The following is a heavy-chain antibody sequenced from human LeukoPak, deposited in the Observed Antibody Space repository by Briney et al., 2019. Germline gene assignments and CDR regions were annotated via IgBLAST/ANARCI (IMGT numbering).Heavy chain of an antibody. CDR2: IIPIFGTA. Sequence: GASVKVSCKASGGTFSSYAISWVRQAPGQGLEWMGGIIPIFGTANYAQKFQGRVTITADESTSTAYMELSSLRSEDTAVYYCAREGRYCTNGVCYNWFDPWGQGTLVTVSS. V-gene: IGHV1-69*13. J-gene: IGHJ5*02. D-gene: IGHD2-8*01. CDR3: AREGRYCTNGVCYNWFDP. CDR1: GGTFSSYA.